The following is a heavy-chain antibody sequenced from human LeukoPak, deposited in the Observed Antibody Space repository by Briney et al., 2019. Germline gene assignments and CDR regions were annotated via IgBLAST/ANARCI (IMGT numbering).Heavy chain of an antibody. CDR2: ISSSGSTI. CDR1: GFTFSSYE. V-gene: IGHV3-48*03. CDR3: ARDQLGAVLYFDY. Sequence: GGSPRLSCAASGFTFSSYEMNWVRQAPGKGLEWVSYISSSGSTIYYADSVKGRFTISRDNSKNTLYLQINSLRVEDTAVYYCARDQLGAVLYFDYWGQGTLVTVSS. D-gene: IGHD1-1*01. J-gene: IGHJ4*02.